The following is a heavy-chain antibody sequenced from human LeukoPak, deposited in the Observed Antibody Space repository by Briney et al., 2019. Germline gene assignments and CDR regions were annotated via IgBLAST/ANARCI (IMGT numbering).Heavy chain of an antibody. CDR1: GSSFTTHN. CDR2: ISGSGEAI. J-gene: IGHJ4*02. CDR3: ARTYGSGSLDY. D-gene: IGHD2-15*01. Sequence: GRSLRLSCAASGSSFTTHNMNWVRQAPGKGLEWISYISGSGEAIFYADSVQGRYTISRDNAKNSIYLQMNALRAEDTAVYYCARTYGSGSLDYGGQGTLVTVSS. V-gene: IGHV3-48*01.